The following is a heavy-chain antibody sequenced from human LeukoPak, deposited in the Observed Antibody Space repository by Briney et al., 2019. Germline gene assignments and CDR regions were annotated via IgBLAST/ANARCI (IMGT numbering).Heavy chain of an antibody. CDR2: IYTSGST. D-gene: IGHD2-8*01. CDR1: GGSISSYY. Sequence: SETLSLTCTVPGGSISSYYWSWIRQPPGKGLEGIGYIYTSGSTNYNPSLKSRVTISVDTSKNQFFLTLSPVSAADTAVYYCARHAQAGDYFDYWGQGTLVTVSS. V-gene: IGHV4-4*09. CDR3: ARHAQAGDYFDY. J-gene: IGHJ4*02.